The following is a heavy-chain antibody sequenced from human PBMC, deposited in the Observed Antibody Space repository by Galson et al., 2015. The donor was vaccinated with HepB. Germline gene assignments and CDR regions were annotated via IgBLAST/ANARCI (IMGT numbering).Heavy chain of an antibody. CDR1: GDSISRGNW. D-gene: IGHD4-17*01. V-gene: IGHV4-4*02. CDR3: ARDIGYGDYPYFDY. J-gene: IGHJ4*02. Sequence: ETLSLTCAVSGDSISRGNWWSWVRQPPGKGLEWIGEIYHTGSTNYNPSLKSRVTISVDKSKNQFSLKLSSVTAADTAVYYCARDIGYGDYPYFDYWGQGTLVTVSS. CDR2: IYHTGST.